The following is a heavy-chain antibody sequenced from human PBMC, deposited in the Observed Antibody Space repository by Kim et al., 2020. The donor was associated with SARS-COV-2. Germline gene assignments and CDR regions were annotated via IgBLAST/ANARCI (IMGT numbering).Heavy chain of an antibody. CDR1: GGSVSSGSYY. J-gene: IGHJ4*02. Sequence: SETLSLTCTVSGGSVSSGSYYWSWIRQPPGKGLEWIGYIYYSGSTNYNPSLKSRVTISVDTSKNQFSLKLSSVTAADTAVYYCASHCFSSTSCYTASQIDYWGQGTLVTVSS. V-gene: IGHV4-61*01. CDR2: IYYSGST. D-gene: IGHD2-2*02. CDR3: ASHCFSSTSCYTASQIDY.